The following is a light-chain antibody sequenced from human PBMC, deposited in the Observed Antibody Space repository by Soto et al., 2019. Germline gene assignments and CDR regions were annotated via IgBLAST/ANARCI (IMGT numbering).Light chain of an antibody. V-gene: IGLV2-14*01. J-gene: IGLJ2*01. CDR1: SSDVGGYNY. CDR3: SSYTSSNTLI. Sequence: QSALTQPASVSGSPGQSITISCTGTSSDVGGYNYVSWFHQSPGKAPKVMIYEVTNRPSGVSNRFSGSKSGNTASLTISGLQAEDEADYYCSSYTSSNTLIFGGGTKLTVL. CDR2: EVT.